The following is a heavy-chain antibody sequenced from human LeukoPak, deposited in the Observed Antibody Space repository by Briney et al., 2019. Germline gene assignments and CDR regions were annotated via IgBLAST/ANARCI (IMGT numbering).Heavy chain of an antibody. J-gene: IGHJ6*03. CDR3: ARDRLGTTYYMDV. CDR2: INWDGGST. V-gene: IGHV3-20*04. D-gene: IGHD7-27*01. Sequence: PGGSLRLSCAASGFTLDDYGMSWVRQVPGEGLEWVSGINWDGGSTAYGDSVKGRFTMSRDNAKNSLYLQMNSLRAEDTALYYCARDRLGTTYYMDVWGKGTTVTVSS. CDR1: GFTLDDYG.